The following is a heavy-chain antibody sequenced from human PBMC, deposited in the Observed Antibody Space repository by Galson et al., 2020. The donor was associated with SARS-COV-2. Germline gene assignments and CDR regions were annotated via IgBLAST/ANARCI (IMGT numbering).Heavy chain of an antibody. V-gene: IGHV3-48*03. CDR2: ISSSGTTI. D-gene: IGHD3-22*01. Sequence: GGSLRLSCPASGFTFRNYEMNWVRQAPGKGLEWVSYISSSGTTIYYADSVKGRFTISRDNAKSSLHLHMNSLRAEDTAIYYCARLVFGHYYGSNKYDAFDIWGQGTMVTVSS. CDR3: ARLVFGHYYGSNKYDAFDI. CDR1: GFTFRNYE. J-gene: IGHJ3*02.